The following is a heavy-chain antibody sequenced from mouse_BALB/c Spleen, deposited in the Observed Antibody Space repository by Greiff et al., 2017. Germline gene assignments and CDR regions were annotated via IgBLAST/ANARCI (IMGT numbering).Heavy chain of an antibody. D-gene: IGHD2-14*01. CDR3: TRARRYGAWFAY. J-gene: IGHJ3*01. CDR1: GYTFTDYE. V-gene: IGHV1-15*01. CDR2: IDPETGGT. Sequence: QVQLKQSGAELVRPGASVTLSCKASGYTFTDYEMHWVKQTPVHGLEWIGAIDPETGGTAYNQKFKGKATLTADKSSSTAYMELRSLTSEDSAVYYCTRARRYGAWFAYWGQGTLVTVSA.